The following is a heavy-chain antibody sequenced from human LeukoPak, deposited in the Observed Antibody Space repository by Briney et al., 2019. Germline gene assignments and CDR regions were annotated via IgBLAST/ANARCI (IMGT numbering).Heavy chain of an antibody. CDR3: ARDGGSSSYHDALDI. CDR2: IRYDGRTK. CDR1: GFTFSSYG. J-gene: IGHJ3*02. Sequence: RGSLRLSRAASGFTFSSYGMHGVRQAPGRGGECVALIRYDGRTKYYADSVKGRFTIARDNSKNSLSLQLNSLRDEDTAVYYCARDGGSSSYHDALDIWGQGTMVTVSA. D-gene: IGHD3-22*01. V-gene: IGHV3-33*01.